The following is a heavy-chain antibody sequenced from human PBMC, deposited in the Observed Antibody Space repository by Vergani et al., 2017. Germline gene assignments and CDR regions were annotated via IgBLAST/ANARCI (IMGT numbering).Heavy chain of an antibody. V-gene: IGHV1-69*01. CDR2: IIPIFGTA. CDR3: ARLIAVAGTIYYYYGMDV. CDR1: GGTFSSYA. Sequence: QVQLVQSGAEVKKPGSSVKVSCKASGGTFSSYAISWVRQAPGQGLEWMGGIIPIFGTANYAQKFQGRVTITADESTSTAYMELSSLRSEDTAVYYCARLIAVAGTIYYYYGMDVWGQGTTVTVSS. J-gene: IGHJ6*02. D-gene: IGHD6-19*01.